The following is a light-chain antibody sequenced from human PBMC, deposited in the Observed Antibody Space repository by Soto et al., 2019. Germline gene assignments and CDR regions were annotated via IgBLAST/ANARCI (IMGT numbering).Light chain of an antibody. CDR1: SSDVGGYNY. V-gene: IGLV2-14*01. J-gene: IGLJ1*01. CDR2: DVS. CDR3: YSYTTSSTYV. Sequence: QSALTQPASVSGSPGQSITISCTGTSSDVGGYNYVSWYQQHPAKVPKLMIYDVSNRPSGVSDRFSGSKSGNTASLTISGLQAEDEADYYCYSYTTSSTYVFGTGTKLTAL.